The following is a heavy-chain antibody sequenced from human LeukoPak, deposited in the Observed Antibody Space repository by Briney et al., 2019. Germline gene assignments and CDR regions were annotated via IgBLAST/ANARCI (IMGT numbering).Heavy chain of an antibody. CDR3: AKDGSNSYGPKIRYYYYYMDV. CDR2: IRYDGSNK. J-gene: IGHJ6*03. Sequence: AGGSLRLSCAASGFTFSSYGMHWVRQAPGKGLEWVAFIRYDGSNKYYADSVKGRFTISRDNSKNTLYLQMNSLRAEDTAVYYCAKDGSNSYGPKIRYYYYYMDVWGKGTTVTISS. D-gene: IGHD5-18*01. V-gene: IGHV3-30*02. CDR1: GFTFSSYG.